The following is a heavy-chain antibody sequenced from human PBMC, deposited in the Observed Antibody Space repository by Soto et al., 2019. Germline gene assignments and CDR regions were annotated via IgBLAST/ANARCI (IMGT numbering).Heavy chain of an antibody. CDR1: GGTFSSYA. Sequence: QVQLVQSGAEVKKPGSSVKVSCKASGGTFSSYAISWVRQAPEQGLEWMGGIIPIFGTANYAQKFQGRVTITADKSTSTAYMELSSLRSEDTAVYYCARESWSGQLVGYYYYYGMDVWGQGTTVTVSS. V-gene: IGHV1-69*06. J-gene: IGHJ6*02. CDR2: IIPIFGTA. D-gene: IGHD6-6*01. CDR3: ARESWSGQLVGYYYYYGMDV.